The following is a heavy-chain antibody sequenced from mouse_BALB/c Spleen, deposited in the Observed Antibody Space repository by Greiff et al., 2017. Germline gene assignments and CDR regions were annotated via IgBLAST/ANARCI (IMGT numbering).Heavy chain of an antibody. V-gene: IGHV2-9*02. CDR2: IWAGGST. J-gene: IGHJ1*01. Sequence: VNLVESGPGLVAPSQSLSITCTVSGFSLTSYGVHWVRQPPGKGLEWLGVIWAGGSTNYNSALMSRLSISKDNSKSQVFLKMNSLQTDDTAMYYCARRGYDLGYFDVWGAGTTVTVSS. CDR3: ARRGYDLGYFDV. CDR1: GFSLTSYG. D-gene: IGHD1-2*01.